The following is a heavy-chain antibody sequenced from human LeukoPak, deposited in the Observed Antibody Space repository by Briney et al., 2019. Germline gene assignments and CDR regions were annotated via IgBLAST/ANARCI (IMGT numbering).Heavy chain of an antibody. D-gene: IGHD1-26*01. CDR1: GFTVSSNY. CDR2: IYSGGST. J-gene: IGHJ4*02. V-gene: IGHV3-66*01. CDR3: ARAPGSYFDY. Sequence: GSLRLSCAASGFTVSSNYMSWVRQAPGMGLEWVSLIYSGGSTYYADSVKGRFTISRDNSKNTLSLQMNSLRVEDTALYYCARAPGSYFDYWGQGTLVTVSS.